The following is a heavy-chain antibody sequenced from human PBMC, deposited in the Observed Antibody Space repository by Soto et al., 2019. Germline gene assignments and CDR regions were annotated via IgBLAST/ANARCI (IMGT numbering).Heavy chain of an antibody. CDR1: GYTFTGSG. D-gene: IGHD2-15*01. J-gene: IGHJ3*01. Sequence: QVQLVQSGAEVKKPWASVKVSCKTSGYTFTGSGMNWVRQAPGHGLEWMGWIRVFNGNTKYGQNIQDRVIMTTDTSTSTAYMELRSLRSDDTAVYFCGRDGSGGIIDSWGQGTMLIVSS. CDR3: GRDGSGGIIDS. V-gene: IGHV1-18*01. CDR2: IRVFNGNT.